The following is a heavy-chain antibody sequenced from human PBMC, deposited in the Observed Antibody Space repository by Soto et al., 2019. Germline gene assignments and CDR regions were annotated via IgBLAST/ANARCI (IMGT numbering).Heavy chain of an antibody. V-gene: IGHV5-51*01. CDR2: IYPRDSDT. CDR1: GYSFTSYW. CDR3: ARHGVGDILTGQPDY. D-gene: IGHD3-9*01. Sequence: GESLKISCKGSGYSFTSYWISWVRQMPGKGLEWMGIIYPRDSDTRYSPSFQGQVTISADKSISTAYLQWSSLKASDTAIYYCARHGVGDILTGQPDYWGQGTLVTVSS. J-gene: IGHJ4*02.